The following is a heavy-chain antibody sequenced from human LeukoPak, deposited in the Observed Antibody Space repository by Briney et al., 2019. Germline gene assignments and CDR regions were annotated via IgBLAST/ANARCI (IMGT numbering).Heavy chain of an antibody. CDR3: AREPYSGYYHEVDYYYYYYYMDV. J-gene: IGHJ6*03. CDR1: GYTFTSYA. V-gene: IGHV1-3*03. D-gene: IGHD3-22*01. Sequence: GASVKVSCMASGYTFTSYAMHWVRQAPGQRLEWMGWINAGNGNSKYSQEFQGRVTITADKSTSTAYMELSSLRSEDTAVYYCAREPYSGYYHEVDYYYYYYYMDVWGKGTTVTVSS. CDR2: INAGNGNS.